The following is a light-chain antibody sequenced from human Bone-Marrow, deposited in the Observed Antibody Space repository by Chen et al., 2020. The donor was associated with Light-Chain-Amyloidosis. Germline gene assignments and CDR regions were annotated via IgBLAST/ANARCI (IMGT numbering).Light chain of an antibody. Sequence: QSVLTQPPSVSAAPGQKVTISCSGSNSNIGNNHVSWYQQFPGTAPKLLSYDNNTRPSGSPDRFAGSKSGTAATLGITGLQTGDEADYYCGTWGSSLSVVIFGGGTELTVL. CDR2: DNN. J-gene: IGLJ2*01. CDR1: NSNIGNNH. CDR3: GTWGSSLSVVI. V-gene: IGLV1-51*01.